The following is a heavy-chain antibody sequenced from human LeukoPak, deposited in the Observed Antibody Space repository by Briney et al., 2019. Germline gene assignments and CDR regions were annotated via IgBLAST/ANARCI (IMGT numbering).Heavy chain of an antibody. V-gene: IGHV1-2*02. CDR3: ARDKGTLGGDY. D-gene: IGHD3-16*01. Sequence: GASVKVSCKASGYTFTAYYVHWVRQAPGQGLEWMGLINPNSGGTNYAQRFQGRVTMTRGTSISTAYMELSNLTSDDTAVYFCARDKGTLGGDYWGQGTLVTVSS. CDR1: GYTFTAYY. CDR2: INPNSGGT. J-gene: IGHJ4*02.